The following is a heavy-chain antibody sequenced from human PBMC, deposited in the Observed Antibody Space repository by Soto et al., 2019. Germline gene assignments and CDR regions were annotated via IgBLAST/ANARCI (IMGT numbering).Heavy chain of an antibody. CDR1: AFTVRSNY. Sequence: PGGAMRLSCAASAFTVRSNYVRWVRQAPGKGLESVSVIYSGGSTYYADSVKGRFTISRDNSKNTLYLQINSLRAEDTALYYWARDANYVGAFDIWGQGTMVTVSS. J-gene: IGHJ3*02. CDR3: ARDANYVGAFDI. V-gene: IGHV3-66*01. D-gene: IGHD4-4*01. CDR2: IYSGGST.